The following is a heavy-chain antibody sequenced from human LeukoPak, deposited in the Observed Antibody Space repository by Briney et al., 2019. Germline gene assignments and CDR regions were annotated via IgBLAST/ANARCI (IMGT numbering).Heavy chain of an antibody. V-gene: IGHV3-23*01. D-gene: IGHD3-10*01. CDR2: ISASGGTT. CDR1: GFTFSSYA. J-gene: IGHJ6*02. CDR3: AKVGDYYGSGSSHYYYYGMDV. Sequence: PGGSLRLSCAASGFTFSSYAMNWVRQAPGKGPEWVSVISASGGTTHYADSVKGRFTISRDNSKNTLYLQMNSLRAEDTAVYYCAKVGDYYGSGSSHYYYYGMDVWGQGTTVTVSS.